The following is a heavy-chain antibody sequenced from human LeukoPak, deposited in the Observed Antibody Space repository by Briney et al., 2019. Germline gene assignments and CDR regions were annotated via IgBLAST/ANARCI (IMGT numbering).Heavy chain of an antibody. V-gene: IGHV4-4*02. Sequence: SETLSLTCAVSGGSISSSNWWSWVRQPPGKGLEWIGEINHSGSTNYNPSLKSRVTISVDTSKNQFSLKLSSVTAADTAVYYCARGSIAAAGDYWGQGTLVTVSS. D-gene: IGHD6-13*01. CDR3: ARGSIAAAGDY. J-gene: IGHJ4*02. CDR1: GGSISSSNW. CDR2: INHSGST.